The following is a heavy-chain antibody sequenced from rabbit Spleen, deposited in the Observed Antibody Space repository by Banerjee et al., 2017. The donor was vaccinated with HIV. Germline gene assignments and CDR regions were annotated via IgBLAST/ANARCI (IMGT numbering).Heavy chain of an antibody. V-gene: IGHV1S40*01. J-gene: IGHJ4*01. CDR3: VRGDGSSEWAFKL. CDR1: GFSFSSGYD. D-gene: IGHD8-1*01. CDR2: FYTGSSGNT. Sequence: QSLEESGGDLVKPGASLTLTCTASGFSFSSGYDMCWVRQAPGKGLEWIGTFYTGSSGNTYYASWAKGRFTISKTSSTTVTLQMTSLTAADTATYFCVRGDGSSEWAFKLWGQCTLVTFS.